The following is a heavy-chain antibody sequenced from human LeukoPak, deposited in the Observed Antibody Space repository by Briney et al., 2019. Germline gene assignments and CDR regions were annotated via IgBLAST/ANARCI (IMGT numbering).Heavy chain of an antibody. CDR2: INSNSGGT. Sequence: ASVKVSCKTSGYNFTDYYMHWVRQAPGQGLEWMGWINSNSGGTNSAQKFQGRVTLTRDTSIRTAYMELSRLTSDDTAVYYCAVGAAGDAFDIWGQGTMVTVSS. V-gene: IGHV1-2*02. CDR1: GYNFTDYY. D-gene: IGHD6-13*01. J-gene: IGHJ3*02. CDR3: AVGAAGDAFDI.